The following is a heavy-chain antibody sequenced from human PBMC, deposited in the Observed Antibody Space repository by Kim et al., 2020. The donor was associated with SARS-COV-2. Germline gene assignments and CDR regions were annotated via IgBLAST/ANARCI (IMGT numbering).Heavy chain of an antibody. J-gene: IGHJ3*02. CDR1: GYTFTSYG. D-gene: IGHD2-2*02. Sequence: ASVKVSCKASGYTFTSYGISWVRQAPGQGLEWMGWISAYNGNTNYAQKLQGRVTMTTDTSTSTAYMELRSLRSDDTAVYYCARDLNDGYCSSTSCYTDAFDIWGQGTMVTVSS. CDR3: ARDLNDGYCSSTSCYTDAFDI. CDR2: ISAYNGNT. V-gene: IGHV1-18*01.